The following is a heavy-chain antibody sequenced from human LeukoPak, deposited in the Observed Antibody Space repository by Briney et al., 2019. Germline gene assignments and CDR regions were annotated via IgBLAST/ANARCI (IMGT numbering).Heavy chain of an antibody. D-gene: IGHD5-18*01. CDR1: GFTFSSYW. CDR3: ARESSGYSYPRY. Sequence: GSLRLSCAASGFTFSSYWMSWVRQAPGKGLEWVANIKQDGSEKYYVDSVKGRFTISRDNAKNPLYLQMNSLRAEDTAVYYCARESSGYSYPRYWGQGTLVTVSS. J-gene: IGHJ4*02. CDR2: IKQDGSEK. V-gene: IGHV3-7*01.